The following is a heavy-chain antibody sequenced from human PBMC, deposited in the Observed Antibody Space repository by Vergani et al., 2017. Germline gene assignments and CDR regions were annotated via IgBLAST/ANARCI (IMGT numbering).Heavy chain of an antibody. CDR2: IYYSGST. CDR1: GGSISSYY. J-gene: IGHJ5*02. V-gene: IGHV4-59*01. D-gene: IGHD2-15*01. Sequence: QVQLQESGPGLVKPSETLSLTCIVSGGSISSYYWSWIRQPPGKGLEWIGYIYYSGSTNYNPSLKSRVTISVETSKNEFSLKLSSVTAADTAVYYCARWWDXFDPWGQGILVTVSS. CDR3: ARWWDXFDP.